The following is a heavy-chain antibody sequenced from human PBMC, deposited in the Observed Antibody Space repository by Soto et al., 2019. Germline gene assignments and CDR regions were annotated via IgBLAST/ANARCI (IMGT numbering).Heavy chain of an antibody. CDR3: AASTFQSGVSGYFQLDH. J-gene: IGHJ4*02. D-gene: IGHD3-22*01. V-gene: IGHV1-69*06. Sequence: QVHLVQSGTEVKKPGSSVKVSCKTSGDTFSNQAISWVRQAPGQGLEWMGGIIPLFDSASYAERSHDRVTITADKFTNTAYLELSSLTSEDTTIYYCAASTFQSGVSGYFQLDHWGQGTLVTVSS. CDR2: IIPLFDSA. CDR1: GDTFSNQA.